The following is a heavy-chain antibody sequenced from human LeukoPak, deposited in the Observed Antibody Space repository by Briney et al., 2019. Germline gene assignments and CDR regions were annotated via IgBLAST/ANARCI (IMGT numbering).Heavy chain of an antibody. CDR2: INHSGST. V-gene: IGHV4-34*01. CDR1: GGSFSGYY. J-gene: IGHJ4*02. D-gene: IGHD3-10*01. CDR3: ARGGSDYYGSGSYY. Sequence: PSETLSLTCAVYGGSFSGYYWSWIRQPPGKGLEWIGEINHSGSTNYNPSLKSRVTISVDTSKNQFSLELRSVTAADTAVYYCARGGSDYYGSGSYYWGQGILVTVSS.